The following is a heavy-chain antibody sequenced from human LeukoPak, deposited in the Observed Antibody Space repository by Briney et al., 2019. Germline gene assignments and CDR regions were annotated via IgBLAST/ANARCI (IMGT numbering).Heavy chain of an antibody. CDR1: GESGTGYV. D-gene: IGHD2-15*01. CDR2: IYKIGTT. CDR3: VIGVGWQPDY. Sequence: SETLLVTWSEIGESGTGYVLSWVRQPPGKGLEWIGHIYKIGTTNYNPSLKSRLTISADTSKNQFSLQLRSVTAADTAVYYCVIGVGWQPDYWGQGALVTVSS. J-gene: IGHJ4*02. V-gene: IGHV4-59*02.